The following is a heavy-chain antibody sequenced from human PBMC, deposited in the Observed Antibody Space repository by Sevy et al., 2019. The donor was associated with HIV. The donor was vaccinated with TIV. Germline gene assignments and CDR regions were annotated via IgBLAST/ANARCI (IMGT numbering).Heavy chain of an antibody. CDR1: GFTVSSNY. CDR2: IYSGGST. CDR3: ARGVMGRGLTAFYYYAMDV. J-gene: IGHJ6*02. V-gene: IGHV3-53*01. D-gene: IGHD2-21*01. Sequence: GGSLRLSCAASGFTVSSNYMSWVRQAPGKGLEWVSVIYSGGSTYYADSLKGRFTISRDNSKNTLYLQMNNLRAEDTAVYFCARGVMGRGLTAFYYYAMDVSGQGTTVTVSS.